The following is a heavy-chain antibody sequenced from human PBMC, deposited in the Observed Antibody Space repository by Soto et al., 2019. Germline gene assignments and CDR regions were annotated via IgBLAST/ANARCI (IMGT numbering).Heavy chain of an antibody. D-gene: IGHD2-15*01. CDR2: IIPIFGTA. V-gene: IGHV1-69*13. J-gene: IGHJ6*02. Sequence: ASVKVSCKASGGTFSSYAISWVRQAPGQGLEWMGGIIPIFGTANYAQKFQGRVTITADESTSTAYMELSSLRSEDTAVYYCARDHSPGGYCSGRSCYSYGMDVWGQGTTVAVSS. CDR3: ARDHSPGGYCSGRSCYSYGMDV. CDR1: GGTFSSYA.